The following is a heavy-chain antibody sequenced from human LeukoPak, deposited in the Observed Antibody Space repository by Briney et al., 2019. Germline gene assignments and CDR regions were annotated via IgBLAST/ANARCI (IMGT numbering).Heavy chain of an antibody. CDR2: IASETYGGTA. CDR3: TRDQTPYY. Sequence: GGSLRLSCAASGFTFSSYAMTRVRQAPGKGLEWVGFIASETYGGTAEYAASVKDRFTISRDDSKSIAYLQMNSLKTEDTAVYYCTRDQTPYYWGQGTLVTVSS. J-gene: IGHJ4*02. V-gene: IGHV3-49*04. CDR1: GFTFSSYA.